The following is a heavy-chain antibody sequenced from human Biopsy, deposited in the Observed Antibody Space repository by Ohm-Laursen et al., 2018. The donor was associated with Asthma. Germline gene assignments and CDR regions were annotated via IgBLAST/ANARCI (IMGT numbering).Heavy chain of an antibody. CDR3: VRGSSSWHHGPFHYYYGLDV. D-gene: IGHD6-13*01. V-gene: IGHV4-39*01. CDR1: GGSISSSHFQ. Sequence: SETLSLTCTVSGGSISSSHFQWGWIRQPPGKGLEWIGNTYYGGTTYYNPSLESRVTVSADTSKNQFSLKLTSVTAADTAVYYCVRGSSSWHHGPFHYYYGLDVWGQGTTATVSS. CDR2: TYYGGTT. J-gene: IGHJ6*02.